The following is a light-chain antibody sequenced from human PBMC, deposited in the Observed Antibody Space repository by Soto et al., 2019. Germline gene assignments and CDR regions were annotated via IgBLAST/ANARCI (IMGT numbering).Light chain of an antibody. CDR3: SSYSSSTSVV. Sequence: QSVLTQPASVSGSPGQSITISCSGTGSDVGAYIYVSWYQQRPGSAPRLIISEVSDRPSGVSNRFSGSKSGDTASLTISGLQPEDEADYYCSSYSSSTSVVFGGGTKLTV. J-gene: IGLJ2*01. CDR2: EVS. V-gene: IGLV2-14*01. CDR1: GSDVGAYIY.